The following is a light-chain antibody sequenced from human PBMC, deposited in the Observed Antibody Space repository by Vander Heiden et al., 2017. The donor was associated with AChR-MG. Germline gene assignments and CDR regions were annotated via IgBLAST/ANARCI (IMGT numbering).Light chain of an antibody. CDR2: AAS. J-gene: IGKJ4*01. CDR3: QKYNSALALT. CDR1: QGISNY. Sequence: DIQMTQSPSSLSASVGDRVNLTCRASQGISNYLAWYQQNPGQVPKLLIYAASTFQSGVPSQFTCRGSGTDFTLTISSLQPEDVATYYCQKYNSALALTFGGGTKVEIK. V-gene: IGKV1-27*01.